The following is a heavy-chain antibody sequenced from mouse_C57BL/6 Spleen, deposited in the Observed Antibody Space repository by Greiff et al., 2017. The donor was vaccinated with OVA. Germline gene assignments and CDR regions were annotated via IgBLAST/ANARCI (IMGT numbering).Heavy chain of an antibody. J-gene: IGHJ3*01. CDR2: ISSGSSTI. CDR3: ALMTTRAY. V-gene: IGHV5-17*01. D-gene: IGHD2-3*01. Sequence: EVQRVESGGGLVKPGGSLKLSCAASGFTFSDYGMHWVRQAPEKGLEWVAYISSGSSTIYYADTVKGRFTISRDNAKNTLFLQMTSLRSEDTAMYYCALMTTRAYWGQGTLVTVSA. CDR1: GFTFSDYG.